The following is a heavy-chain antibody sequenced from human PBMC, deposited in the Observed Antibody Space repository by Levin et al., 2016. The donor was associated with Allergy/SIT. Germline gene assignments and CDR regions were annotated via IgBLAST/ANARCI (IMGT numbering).Heavy chain of an antibody. J-gene: IGHJ6*02. CDR3: ARLIYGSGRHYYYGMDV. Sequence: GESLKISCVASGFSLSLYWMNWVRQAPGKGLEWVSSISSSSSYIYYADSVKGRFTISRDNAKNSLYLQMNSLRAEDTAVYYCARLIYGSGRHYYYGMDVWGQGTTVTVSS. V-gene: IGHV3-21*01. CDR2: ISSSSSYI. D-gene: IGHD3-10*01. CDR1: GFSLSLYW.